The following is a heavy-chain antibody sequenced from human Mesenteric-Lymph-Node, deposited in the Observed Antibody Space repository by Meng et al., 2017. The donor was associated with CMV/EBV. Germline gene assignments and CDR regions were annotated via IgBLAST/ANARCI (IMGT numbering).Heavy chain of an antibody. J-gene: IGHJ4*02. CDR3: ARASCSGGTCYDPVFYFDY. D-gene: IGHD2-15*01. Sequence: HVQLQESVPGLVKPSHTQSRTSTFTVDSISSGNNYWSWIRQPAGKGLEWIGRIYTTGSTSYNPPPKSRVTISVDTSKNQFSLTFRSVTAADTAMYYCARASCSGGTCYDPVFYFDYWGRGTLVTVSS. V-gene: IGHV4-61*02. CDR2: IYTTGST. CDR1: VDSISSGNNY.